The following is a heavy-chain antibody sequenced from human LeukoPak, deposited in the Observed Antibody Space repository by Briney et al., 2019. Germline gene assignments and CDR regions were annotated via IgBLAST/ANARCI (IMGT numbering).Heavy chain of an antibody. Sequence: PGGSLRLSCAASGFTFSSYGMHWVRQAPGKGLVWVSRINGDGSSTSYADSVKGRFTISRDNAKNTLYLQMNSLRAEDTAVYYCARDRGYVMDAWGQGTTVTVSS. V-gene: IGHV3-74*01. J-gene: IGHJ6*02. CDR1: GFTFSSYG. D-gene: IGHD5-24*01. CDR2: INGDGSST. CDR3: ARDRGYVMDA.